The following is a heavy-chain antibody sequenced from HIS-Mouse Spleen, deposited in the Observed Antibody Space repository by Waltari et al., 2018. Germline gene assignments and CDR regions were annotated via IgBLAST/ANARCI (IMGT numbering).Heavy chain of an antibody. CDR3: AREIPYSSSWYDWYFDL. CDR1: GGAISSTSYY. CDR2: IYYSGRT. D-gene: IGHD6-13*01. J-gene: IGHJ2*01. Sequence: QLQLQESGPGLVKPSETLSLTCTVSGGAISSTSYYRGWIRQAPGEGGVWIGSIYYSGRTSYTPSLKSRVTISVDTSKNQFSLKLSSVTAADTAVYYCAREIPYSSSWYDWYFDLWGRGTLVTVSS. V-gene: IGHV4-39*07.